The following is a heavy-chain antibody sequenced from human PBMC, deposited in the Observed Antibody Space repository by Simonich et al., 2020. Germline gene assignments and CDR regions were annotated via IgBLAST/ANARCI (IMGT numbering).Heavy chain of an antibody. CDR3: ARDRNWGWFDP. CDR1: GFTFSCFA. CDR2: KSNDGSNK. V-gene: IGHV3-30*07. D-gene: IGHD7-27*01. J-gene: IGHJ5*02. Sequence: QVQLVESGGGVVQPGRSLRLSCAASGFTFSCFAMHWVRQAPGKGQGWVGFKSNDGSNKYYADPVKGRFTISRDNSKNTLYLQMNSLRAEDTAVYYCARDRNWGWFDPWGQGTLVTVSS.